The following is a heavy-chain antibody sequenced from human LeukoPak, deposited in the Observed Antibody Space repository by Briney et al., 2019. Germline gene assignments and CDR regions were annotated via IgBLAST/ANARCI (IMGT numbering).Heavy chain of an antibody. D-gene: IGHD6-19*01. Sequence: ASVKVSCKASGYTFTSYGISWVRQAPGQGLEWMGWISAYNGNTNYAQKLQGRVTMTTDTSTSTAYMELRSLRSDDTAVYYCARAVSRGWSYYYYMDVWGKGTTVTVSS. CDR1: GYTFTSYG. V-gene: IGHV1-18*01. J-gene: IGHJ6*03. CDR3: ARAVSRGWSYYYYMDV. CDR2: ISAYNGNT.